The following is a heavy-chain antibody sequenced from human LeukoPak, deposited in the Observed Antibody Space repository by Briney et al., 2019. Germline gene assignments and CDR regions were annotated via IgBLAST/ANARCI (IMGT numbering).Heavy chain of an antibody. Sequence: ASVKVSCKASGYTFTGYYMHWVRQAPGQGLEWMGWINPNSGGTNYAQKFQGRVTMTRDTSISTAYMELSRLRSDDTAVYYCANQNCTTTSCPGGGFWGQGTLVTVSS. CDR1: GYTFTGYY. CDR3: ANQNCTTTSCPGGGF. V-gene: IGHV1-2*02. CDR2: INPNSGGT. D-gene: IGHD2-2*01. J-gene: IGHJ4*02.